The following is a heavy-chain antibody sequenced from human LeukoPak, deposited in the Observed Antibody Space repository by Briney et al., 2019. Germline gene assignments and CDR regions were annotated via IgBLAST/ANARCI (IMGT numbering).Heavy chain of an antibody. D-gene: IGHD3-9*01. V-gene: IGHV4-39*07. Sequence: SETLSLTCTVSGGSISSSSYYWGWIRQPPGRGLEWIGSIYYSGSTYYNPSLKSRVTISVDTSKNQFSLKLSSVSAADTAVYFCARTSNDILTGYGYYFYYMDVWGKGTTVIVSS. CDR3: ARTSNDILTGYGYYFYYMDV. J-gene: IGHJ6*03. CDR1: GGSISSSSYY. CDR2: IYYSGST.